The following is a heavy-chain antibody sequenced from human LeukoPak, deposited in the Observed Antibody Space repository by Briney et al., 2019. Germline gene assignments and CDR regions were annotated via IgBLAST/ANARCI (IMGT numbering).Heavy chain of an antibody. Sequence: GGSLRLSCAASGYMFSDYYMSWIRQAPEKGLEWLSYVSHSGSTIYYADSVKGRFTISRDNAKNSLYLQMNSLRAEDTALYYCATYGSGSGTFFDSWGQGTLVTVSS. CDR1: GYMFSDYY. CDR3: ATYGSGSGTFFDS. D-gene: IGHD3-10*01. CDR2: VSHSGSTI. J-gene: IGHJ4*01. V-gene: IGHV3-11*04.